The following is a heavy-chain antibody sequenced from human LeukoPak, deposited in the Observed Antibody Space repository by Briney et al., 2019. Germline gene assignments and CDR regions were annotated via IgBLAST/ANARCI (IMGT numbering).Heavy chain of an antibody. J-gene: IGHJ4*02. Sequence: ASVKVSCKASGGTFSSYAISWVRQAPGQGLEWMGGIIPIFGTANYAQKFQGRVTITADESTSTAYMELSSLRSEDTAVYYCAKSDTDYYDSSGYYYHPDYWGQGTLVTVSS. CDR3: AKSDTDYYDSSGYYYHPDY. CDR1: GGTFSSYA. D-gene: IGHD3-22*01. CDR2: IIPIFGTA. V-gene: IGHV1-69*13.